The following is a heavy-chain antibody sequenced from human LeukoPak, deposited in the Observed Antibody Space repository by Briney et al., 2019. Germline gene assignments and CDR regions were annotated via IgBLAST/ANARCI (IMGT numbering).Heavy chain of an antibody. D-gene: IGHD3-10*01. V-gene: IGHV4-59*12. Sequence: SETLSLTCSVSGGSISSYYCTWIRQTPGKGLEWIEYMSYSGSTNYNPSLMSRVTISVDTSKNQFSLKLNSVTAADTAVYYCAKSNGYGLIDIWGQGTMVTVSS. CDR2: MSYSGST. J-gene: IGHJ3*02. CDR1: GGSISSYY. CDR3: AKSNGYGLIDI.